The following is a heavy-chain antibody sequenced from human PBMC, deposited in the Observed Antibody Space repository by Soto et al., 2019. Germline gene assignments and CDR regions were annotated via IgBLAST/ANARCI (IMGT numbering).Heavy chain of an antibody. CDR2: ISHDGSNN. Sequence: MQLVESGGGVVQPGRSLRLSCAASAITFSTYGMYWARQAPGKGLEWVAVISHDGSNNYYADSVKGRFTISRDNSKNTLYLQMNSLRAEDTAVYFCARVFWSGSPYYYYGMDVWGQGTTVTVSS. CDR1: AITFSTYG. D-gene: IGHD3-3*01. J-gene: IGHJ6*02. V-gene: IGHV3-30*03. CDR3: ARVFWSGSPYYYYGMDV.